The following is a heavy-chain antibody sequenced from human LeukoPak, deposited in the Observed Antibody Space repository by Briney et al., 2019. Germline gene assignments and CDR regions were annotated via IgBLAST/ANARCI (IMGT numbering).Heavy chain of an antibody. V-gene: IGHV3-66*04. J-gene: IGHJ4*02. CDR2: ISSAGST. CDR1: GFTVSANH. CDR3: ARPSGAPTGKLDY. D-gene: IGHD6-13*01. Sequence: QPGGSLRLSCAASGFTVSANHMSWVRQSPGKGLEWVSIISSAGSTYYIDSVRGRFTISRDNSKNTLYLQMNSLRAEDTAVYFCARPSGAPTGKLDYWGQGTLVTVSS.